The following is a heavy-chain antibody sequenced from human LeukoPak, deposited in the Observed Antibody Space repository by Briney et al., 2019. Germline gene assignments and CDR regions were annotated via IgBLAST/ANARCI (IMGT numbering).Heavy chain of an antibody. CDR1: GYTFTSYG. CDR3: ARVTSSGCFDY. J-gene: IGHJ4*02. V-gene: IGHV1-18*01. D-gene: IGHD6-19*01. Sequence: ASVKVSCKASGYTFTSYGISWVRQAPGQGLEWMGWISTYNGNTNYAQKLRGRVTMTTDTSTSTAYMELRSLRSDDTAVYYCARVTSSGCFDYWGQGTLVTVSS. CDR2: ISTYNGNT.